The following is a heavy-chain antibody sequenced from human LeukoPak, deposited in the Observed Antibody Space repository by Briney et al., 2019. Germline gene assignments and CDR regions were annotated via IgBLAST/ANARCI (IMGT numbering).Heavy chain of an antibody. V-gene: IGHV1-2*02. D-gene: IGHD2-15*01. CDR3: ARVGYCSGGSCYSWPSLVY. CDR2: INPNSGGT. Sequence: ASVKVSCKASGYTFTGYYLHWVRQAPGQGPEWMGWINPNSGGTNYAQKFQGRVTMTRDTSISTAYMELSRLRSDDTAVYYCARVGYCSGGSCYSWPSLVYWGQGTLVTVSS. CDR1: GYTFTGYY. J-gene: IGHJ4*02.